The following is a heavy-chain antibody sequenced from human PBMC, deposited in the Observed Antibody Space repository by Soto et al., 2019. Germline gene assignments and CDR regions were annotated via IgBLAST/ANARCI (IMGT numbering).Heavy chain of an antibody. V-gene: IGHV6-1*01. CDR1: WDSVSSNSFS. Sequence: SQTCSRTSYISWDSVSSNSFSWNWIRLSQSRGLEGLGRTYYRSKWYSVYAPSVRSRISINPETSKNQFSLQLSSVTTDDTAVYYCTREPHHYGPDYRGQGTMVPVSS. CDR2: TYYRSKWYS. D-gene: IGHD3-10*01. J-gene: IGHJ4*02. CDR3: TREPHHYGPDY.